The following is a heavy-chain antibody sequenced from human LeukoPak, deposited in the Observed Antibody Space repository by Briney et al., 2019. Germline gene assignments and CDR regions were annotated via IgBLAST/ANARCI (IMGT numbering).Heavy chain of an antibody. CDR3: ARGRNYYGD. D-gene: IGHD3-10*01. CDR2: ISYDGSNK. J-gene: IGHJ4*02. V-gene: IGHV3-30-3*01. Sequence: PGRSLRLSCAASGFTFSSYAMHWVRQAPGKGLEWVAVISYDGSNKCYADSVKGRFTISRDNSKNTLYLQMNSLRAEDTAVYYCARGRNYYGDWGQGTLVTVSS. CDR1: GFTFSSYA.